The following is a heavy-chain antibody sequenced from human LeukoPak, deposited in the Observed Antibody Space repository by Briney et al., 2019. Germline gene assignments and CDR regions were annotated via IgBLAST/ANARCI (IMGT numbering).Heavy chain of an antibody. CDR1: GGSISSGDYY. Sequence: SETLSLTCTVSGGSISSGDYYWSWIRRPPGKGLEWIGYIYYSGSTYYNPSLKSRVTISVDTSKNQFSLKLSSVTAADTAVYYCARGGGTEYYDFWRTNYYYYGMDVWGQGTTVTVSS. CDR3: ARGGGTEYYDFWRTNYYYYGMDV. V-gene: IGHV4-30-4*01. CDR2: IYYSGST. D-gene: IGHD3-3*01. J-gene: IGHJ6*02.